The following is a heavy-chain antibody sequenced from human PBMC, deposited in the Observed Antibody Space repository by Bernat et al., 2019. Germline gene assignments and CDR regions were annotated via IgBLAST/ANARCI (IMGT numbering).Heavy chain of an antibody. D-gene: IGHD4-17*01. CDR3: ARSHDYGDPYFDY. Sequence: QVQLVRSGAEVKKPGASVKVSCKASGYTFTNYYMHWVRQAPGQGLEWMGIIIPSGNNTSYAQKFQGRVTMTGDTSTSTVHMELSSLRSEDTAVYYCARSHDYGDPYFDYWGQGTLVTVSS. J-gene: IGHJ4*02. CDR2: IIPSGNNT. CDR1: GYTFTNYY. V-gene: IGHV1-46*01.